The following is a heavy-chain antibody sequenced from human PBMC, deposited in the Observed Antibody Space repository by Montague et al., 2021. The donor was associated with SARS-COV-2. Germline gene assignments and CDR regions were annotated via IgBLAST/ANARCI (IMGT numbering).Heavy chain of an antibody. CDR2: ISSSSSTI. CDR1: GFTFSSYN. CDR3: ARDPVSITLIVVVRYGMDV. J-gene: IGHJ6*04. D-gene: IGHD3-22*01. V-gene: IGHV3-48*02. Sequence: SLRLSCAASGFTFSSYNMNWVRQAPGKGLEWISYISSSSSTIYYADSVKGRFTISRDNAKNSLYLQMNSLRDDDTAVYYCARDPVSITLIVVVRYGMDVWGKGTTVTVPS.